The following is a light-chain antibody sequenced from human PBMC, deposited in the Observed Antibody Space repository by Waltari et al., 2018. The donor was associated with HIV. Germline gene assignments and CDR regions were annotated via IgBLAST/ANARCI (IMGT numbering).Light chain of an antibody. J-gene: IGLJ3*02. CDR2: STN. CDR1: SGSVSTSYY. V-gene: IGLV8-61*01. CDR3: VRYMGSGIWV. Sequence: QTVVTQEPSFSVSPGGTVTLTCGLSSGSVSTSYYPSWYQQTPGPTPRTLIYSTNTISSGVPERFSGSILGNKAALTITGAQADDESDYYCVRYMGSGIWVFGGGTKLTVL.